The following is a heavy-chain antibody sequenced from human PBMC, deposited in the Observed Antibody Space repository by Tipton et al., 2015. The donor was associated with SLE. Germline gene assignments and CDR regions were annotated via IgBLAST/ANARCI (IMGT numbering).Heavy chain of an antibody. CDR3: AKDPGLEWTGMDA. Sequence: SLRLSCTVSGFTFSYYWMSWVRQAPEKGLEWVANIRQDGSEKYYVDSVKGRFTISRDNAKKSLYLQVNSLRPEDTAEYYCAKDPGLEWTGMDAWGQGTTVTVSS. CDR2: IRQDGSEK. V-gene: IGHV3-7*01. D-gene: IGHD3-3*01. CDR1: GFTFSYYW. J-gene: IGHJ6*02.